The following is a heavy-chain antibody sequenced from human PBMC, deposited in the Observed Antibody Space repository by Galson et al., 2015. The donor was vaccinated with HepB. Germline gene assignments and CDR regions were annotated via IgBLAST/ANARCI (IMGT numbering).Heavy chain of an antibody. D-gene: IGHD2-2*01. CDR2: ISGYNGYT. J-gene: IGHJ4*02. CDR1: GYTFAYG. Sequence: SVKVSCKASGYTFAYGVTWVRQAPGQGLECMGWISGYNGYTKSAEKFQGRVTMTTDTSTNTAYMELRSLTSDDTAVYYCARGRTTVWSFDFWGRGTLVTVSS. CDR3: ARGRTTVWSFDF. V-gene: IGHV1-18*01.